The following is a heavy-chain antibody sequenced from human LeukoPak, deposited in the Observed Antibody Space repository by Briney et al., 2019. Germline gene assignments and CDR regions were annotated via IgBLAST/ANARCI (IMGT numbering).Heavy chain of an antibody. CDR3: ARDLRFGGNWFDP. CDR1: GYTFTGYY. V-gene: IGHV1-2*02. Sequence: ASVKVSCKASGYTFTGYYMHWVRQAPGQGLEWMGWINPNSGGTNYAQKFQGRVTMTRDTSISTAYMELSRLRSDDTAVYYCARDLRFGGNWFDPWGQGTLVTVSS. CDR2: INPNSGGT. J-gene: IGHJ5*02. D-gene: IGHD3-10*01.